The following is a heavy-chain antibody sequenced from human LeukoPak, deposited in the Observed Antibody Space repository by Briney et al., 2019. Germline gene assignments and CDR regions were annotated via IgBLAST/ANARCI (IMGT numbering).Heavy chain of an antibody. D-gene: IGHD2-8*02. CDR3: VREESGGYFDY. Sequence: ASVKVSCKASGYTFTNYLLHWVRQAPGQGLEWVGRITPSVDTTNYTQKFRDRVTMTRDTSTSTVYMELSSLRSEDTAVYHCVREESGGYFDYWGQGTLVTVSS. CDR2: ITPSVDTT. V-gene: IGHV1-46*01. CDR1: GYTFTNYL. J-gene: IGHJ4*02.